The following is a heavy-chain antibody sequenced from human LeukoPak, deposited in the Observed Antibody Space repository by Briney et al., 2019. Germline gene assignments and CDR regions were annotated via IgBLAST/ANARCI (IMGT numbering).Heavy chain of an antibody. Sequence: ASVKVSCKASGYTFSSYAISWVRQAPGQGLEWMGGIIPIFGTANYAQKFQGRVTITTDESTSTAYMELSSLRSEDTAVYYCAREGYYDSSGYALAFDYWGQGTLVTVSS. D-gene: IGHD3-22*01. J-gene: IGHJ4*02. CDR2: IIPIFGTA. V-gene: IGHV1-69*05. CDR3: AREGYYDSSGYALAFDY. CDR1: GYTFSSYA.